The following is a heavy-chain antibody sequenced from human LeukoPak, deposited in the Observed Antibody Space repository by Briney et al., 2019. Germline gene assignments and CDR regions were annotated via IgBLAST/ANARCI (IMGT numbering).Heavy chain of an antibody. V-gene: IGHV1-69*13. CDR3: ATPGKAITIFGVVNNYYYYMDV. J-gene: IGHJ6*03. Sequence: SVKVSCKASGGTISSYAISWVRQAPGQGLEWMGGIIPIFGTANYAQKFQGRVTITADESTSTAYMELSSLRSEDTAVYYCATPGKAITIFGVVNNYYYYMDVWGKGTTVTVSS. CDR1: GGTISSYA. CDR2: IIPIFGTA. D-gene: IGHD3-3*01.